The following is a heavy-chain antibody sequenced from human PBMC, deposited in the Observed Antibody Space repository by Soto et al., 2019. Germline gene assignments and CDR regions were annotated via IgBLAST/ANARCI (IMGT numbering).Heavy chain of an antibody. V-gene: IGHV3-15*01. J-gene: IGHJ6*03. CDR1: GFTFSNAW. Sequence: EVQLVESGGGLVKPGGSLRLSCAASGFTFSNAWMSWVRQAPGKGLEWVGRIKSKTDGGTTDYAAPVKGRFTISRDDSTNTPYLQINSMKTEDTAVYYCTTDYYQRLMLDYYYYYYMDVWGKGTTVTVSS. D-gene: IGHD2-2*01. CDR2: IKSKTDGGTT. CDR3: TTDYYQRLMLDYYYYYYMDV.